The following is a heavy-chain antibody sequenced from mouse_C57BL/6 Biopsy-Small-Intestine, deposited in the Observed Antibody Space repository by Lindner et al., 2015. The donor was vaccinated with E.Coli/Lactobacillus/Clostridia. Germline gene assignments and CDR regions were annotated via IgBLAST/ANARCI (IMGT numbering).Heavy chain of an antibody. CDR3: ARAFYGDYGGY. D-gene: IGHD2-13*01. Sequence: SVKVSCKASGYTFTGYYVHWVRQAPGQGLEWMARINPNSGDTNYAQKFLGRVTMTRDTSISTAYMELSRLRSDDTAVYYCARAFYGDYGGYWGQGTLVTVSS. CDR1: GYTFTGYY. CDR2: INPNSGDT. J-gene: IGHJ4*01. V-gene: IGHV1-53*01.